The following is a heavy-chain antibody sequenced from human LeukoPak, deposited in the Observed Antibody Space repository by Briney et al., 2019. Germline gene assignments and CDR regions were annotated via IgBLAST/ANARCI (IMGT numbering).Heavy chain of an antibody. J-gene: IGHJ4*02. CDR2: IDYSGST. V-gene: IGHV4-39*07. CDR3: ARRKQQLVYFDY. Sequence: SETLSLTCTVSGGSISSSSYYWGWIRQPPGKGLERIGSIDYSGSTYYNPSLKSRVTISVDTSKNQFSLKLSSVTAADTAVYYCARRKQQLVYFDYWGQGTLVTVSS. D-gene: IGHD6-13*01. CDR1: GGSISSSSYY.